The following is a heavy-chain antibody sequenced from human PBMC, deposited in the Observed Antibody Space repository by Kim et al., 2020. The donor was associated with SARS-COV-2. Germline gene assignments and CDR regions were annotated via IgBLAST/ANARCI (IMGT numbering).Heavy chain of an antibody. CDR2: IYYSGST. J-gene: IGHJ4*02. CDR1: GGSISSYY. Sequence: SETLSLTCTVSGGSISSYYWSWIRQPPGKGLEWIGYIYYSGSTNYNPSLKSRITISVDTSKNQFSLKLSSVTAADTAVYYCARDPGGWEPSNYFDYWGQGTLVTVSS. D-gene: IGHD1-26*01. CDR3: ARDPGGWEPSNYFDY. V-gene: IGHV4-59*13.